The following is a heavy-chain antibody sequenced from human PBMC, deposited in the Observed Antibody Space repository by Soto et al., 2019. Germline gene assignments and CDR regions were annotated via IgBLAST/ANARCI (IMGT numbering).Heavy chain of an antibody. D-gene: IGHD3-3*01. CDR2: SYYSGRP. J-gene: IGHJ2*01. Sequence: QVQLQESGPGLVKPSQTLSLTCTVSGGSISSGGYYWSWIRQHPGKGLAWIGYSYYSGRPYYNPSLRSRFTSSVDASKNQFSLKRSAVPSADTALYYCARDAGPSAFLPPGSDLWGRGTLVSVSS. CDR1: GGSISSGGYY. V-gene: IGHV4-31*03. CDR3: ARDAGPSAFLPPGSDL.